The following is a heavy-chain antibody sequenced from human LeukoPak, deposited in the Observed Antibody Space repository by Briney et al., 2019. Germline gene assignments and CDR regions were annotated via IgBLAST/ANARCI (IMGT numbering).Heavy chain of an antibody. D-gene: IGHD1-20*01. CDR1: GGSISSYY. V-gene: IGHV4-59*01. J-gene: IGHJ6*02. Sequence: SETLSLTCTVSGGSISSYYWSWIRQPPGKGLEWIGYIYYSGSTNYNPSLKSRVTISVDTSKNQFSLKLSSVTAADTAVYYCARALRARITGTTASVYGMDVWGQGATLTVSS. CDR2: IYYSGST. CDR3: ARALRARITGTTASVYGMDV.